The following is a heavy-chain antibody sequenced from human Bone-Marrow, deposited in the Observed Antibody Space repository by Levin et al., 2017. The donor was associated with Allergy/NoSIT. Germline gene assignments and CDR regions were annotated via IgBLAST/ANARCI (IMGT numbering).Heavy chain of an antibody. D-gene: IGHD3-16*02. CDR3: ARESNGRITMDDGVIPYYVDS. Sequence: TGGSLRLSCAASGFSLSDHWMSWVRQAPGKGLEWVANIKLDGSEKNYVDSVKGRFTISRDNAENSVYLQMSSLRAEDTAVYYCARESNGRITMDDGVIPYYVDSWGQGTLVTVSS. V-gene: IGHV3-7*03. CDR2: IKLDGSEK. CDR1: GFSLSDHW. J-gene: IGHJ4*02.